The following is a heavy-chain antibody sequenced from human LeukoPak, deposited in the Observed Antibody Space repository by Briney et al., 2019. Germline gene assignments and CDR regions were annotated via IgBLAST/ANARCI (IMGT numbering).Heavy chain of an antibody. V-gene: IGHV1-69*05. CDR3: ARDPVYDSSGYYLKY. D-gene: IGHD3-22*01. CDR2: IIPIFGTA. Sequence: SVRVSCKASGGTFSSYAISWVRQAPGQGLEWMGRIIPIFGTANYAQKFQGRVTITTDESTSTAYMELSSLRSEDTAVYYCARDPVYDSSGYYLKYWGQGTLVTVSS. CDR1: GGTFSSYA. J-gene: IGHJ4*02.